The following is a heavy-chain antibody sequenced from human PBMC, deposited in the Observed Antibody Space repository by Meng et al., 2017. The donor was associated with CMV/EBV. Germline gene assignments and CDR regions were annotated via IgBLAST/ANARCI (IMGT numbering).Heavy chain of an antibody. Sequence: SLKISCAASGFTFDDYAMHWARQAPGKGLEWVSGINWNSGDIGYADSVKGRFTISRDNAKNSLYLQMNSLRDEDTALYYCAKDIRGYWYSLEYWGQGTLVTVSS. CDR1: GFTFDDYA. CDR3: AKDIRGYWYSLEY. D-gene: IGHD2-2*03. J-gene: IGHJ4*02. CDR2: INWNSGDI. V-gene: IGHV3-9*01.